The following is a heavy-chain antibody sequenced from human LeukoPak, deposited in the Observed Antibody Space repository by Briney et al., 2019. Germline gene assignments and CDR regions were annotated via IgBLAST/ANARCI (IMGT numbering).Heavy chain of an antibody. D-gene: IGHD6-19*01. CDR2: IIPIFGTA. CDR1: GGTFSSYA. Sequence: SVKVSCKASGGTFSSYAISWVRQAPGQGLEWMGGIIPIFGTANYAQKFQGRVTITADESTSTAYMELSSLRSDDTAVYHCARDPWAVADRYPHAEYFQHWGQGTLVTVSS. CDR3: ARDPWAVADRYPHAEYFQH. J-gene: IGHJ1*01. V-gene: IGHV1-69*01.